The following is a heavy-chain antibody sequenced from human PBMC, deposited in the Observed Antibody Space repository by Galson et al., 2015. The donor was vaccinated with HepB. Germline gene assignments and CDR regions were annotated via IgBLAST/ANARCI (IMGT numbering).Heavy chain of an antibody. CDR2: INHSGST. V-gene: IGHV4-34*01. J-gene: IGHJ4*02. Sequence: ETLSLTCAVYGGSFSGYYWSWIRQPPGKGLEWIGEINHSGSTNYNPSLKSRVTISVDTSKNQFSLKLSSVTAADTAVYYCARAAYDFWSGLQFDYWGQGTLVTVSS. D-gene: IGHD3-3*01. CDR3: ARAAYDFWSGLQFDY. CDR1: GGSFSGYY.